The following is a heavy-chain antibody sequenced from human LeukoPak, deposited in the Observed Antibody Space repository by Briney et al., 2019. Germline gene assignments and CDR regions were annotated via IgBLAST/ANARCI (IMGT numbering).Heavy chain of an antibody. CDR2: IYSGGGT. CDR1: GFTVSSQY. V-gene: IGHV3-53*01. J-gene: IGHJ4*02. Sequence: PGGSLRLSCAASGFTVSSQYMNWVRQAPGKGLEWVSVIYSGGGTYYADSVNGRFTISRDNSKNTLYLQMNSLSADDTAVYYCASSVYSGSPTKSFDYWGQGTLVTVSS. CDR3: ASSVYSGSPTKSFDY. D-gene: IGHD3-10*01.